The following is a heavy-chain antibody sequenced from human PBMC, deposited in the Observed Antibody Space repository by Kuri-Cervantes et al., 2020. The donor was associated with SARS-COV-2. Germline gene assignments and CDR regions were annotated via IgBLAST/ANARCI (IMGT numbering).Heavy chain of an antibody. CDR2: LTNDGSDA. Sequence: GGSLRLSCVASGFTFSSYWMHWVRQAPGKVLVWVSRLTNDGSDAIFADSVKGRFTISRDNAKNMLYLYMNSLRADDTAVYYCARDSMTTSDFDYWGQGTLVTVSS. V-gene: IGHV3-74*01. D-gene: IGHD4-11*01. CDR3: ARDSMTTSDFDY. J-gene: IGHJ4*02. CDR1: GFTFSSYW.